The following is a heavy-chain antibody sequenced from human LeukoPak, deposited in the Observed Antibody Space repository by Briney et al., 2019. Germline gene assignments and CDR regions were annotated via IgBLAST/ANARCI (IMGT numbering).Heavy chain of an antibody. CDR2: IFYSGST. V-gene: IGHV4-39*01. D-gene: IGHD3-10*01. CDR3: ARRPYNSGFDY. J-gene: IGHJ4*02. Sequence: SETLSLTCTVSGGSISSSNYYWGWIRQPPGEGLEWIGTIFYSGSTYYNPSLKSLVTISVDTSKNQFSVKLGSVTAADTAVYYCARRPYNSGFDYWGQGTLVTVSS. CDR1: GGSISSSNYY.